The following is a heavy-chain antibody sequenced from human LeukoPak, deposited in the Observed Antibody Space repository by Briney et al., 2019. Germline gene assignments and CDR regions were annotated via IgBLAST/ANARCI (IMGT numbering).Heavy chain of an antibody. D-gene: IGHD3-10*01. Sequence: HGASVKVSCKASGYSLTSYDVNWVRQATGQGLEWMGWMNPSNGNTGYAQKFQGRVTMTRNTSINTAYMELSSLTSEDTAVYYCTKGSNSGSYPDPWGQGTLVSVSS. CDR2: MNPSNGNT. CDR3: TKGSNSGSYPDP. V-gene: IGHV1-8*01. J-gene: IGHJ5*02. CDR1: GYSLTSYD.